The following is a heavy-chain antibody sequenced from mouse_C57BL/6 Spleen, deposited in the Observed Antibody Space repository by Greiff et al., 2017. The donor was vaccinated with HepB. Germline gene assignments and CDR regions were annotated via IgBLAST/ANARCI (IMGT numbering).Heavy chain of an antibody. CDR1: GYSFTDYN. Sequence: VQLQQSGPELVKPGASVKISCKASGYSFTDYNMNWVKQSNGKSLEWIGVINPNYGTTSYNQKFKGKATLTVDQSSSKSYMQLNILTSEDSAVYYCARNDGYYAYYFDYWGQGTTLTVSS. CDR3: ARNDGYYAYYFDY. D-gene: IGHD2-3*01. V-gene: IGHV1-39*01. CDR2: INPNYGTT. J-gene: IGHJ2*01.